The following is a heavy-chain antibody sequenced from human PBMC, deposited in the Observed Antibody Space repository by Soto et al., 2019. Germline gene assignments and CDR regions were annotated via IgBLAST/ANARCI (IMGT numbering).Heavy chain of an antibody. D-gene: IGHD3-22*01. J-gene: IGHJ4*02. CDR3: ARRRSGYYFDY. CDR1: GGSISSGGYY. CDR2: IFYSGST. V-gene: IGHV4-31*03. Sequence: QVQLQESGPGLVKPSQTLSLTCTVSGGSISSGGYYWSWIRQHPGKGLEWIGYIFYSGSTYYNPSLRSRFTISVDTSTNQFSLKLSSVTAADTAVYYCARRRSGYYFDYWGQGTLVTVSS.